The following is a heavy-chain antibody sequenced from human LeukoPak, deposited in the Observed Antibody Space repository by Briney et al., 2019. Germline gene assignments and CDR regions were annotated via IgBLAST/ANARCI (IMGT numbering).Heavy chain of an antibody. D-gene: IGHD3-10*01. CDR1: GGSISSRFYY. Sequence: SETLSLTCTVSGGSISSRFYYWGWIRQPPGKGLEWIGSIYHSGSTYFNPSLKSRVTISVDTSQNQFSLKLSSVTAADTAVYFCARRASGTQHFDNWGQGTLVTVSS. CDR3: ARRASGTQHFDN. CDR2: IYHSGST. V-gene: IGHV4-39*01. J-gene: IGHJ4*02.